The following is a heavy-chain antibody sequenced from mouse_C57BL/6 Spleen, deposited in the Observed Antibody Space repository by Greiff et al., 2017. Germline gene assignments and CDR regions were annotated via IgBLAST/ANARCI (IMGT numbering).Heavy chain of an antibody. CDR3: ARRNGDFAVFAY. V-gene: IGHV1-64*01. CDR2: IYPNSGST. J-gene: IGHJ3*01. Sequence: QVQLQQPGAELVKPGASVKLSCKASGYTFTSYWMHWVKQRPGQGLEWIGMIYPNSGSTNYNGKFKGKATLTADKSSSTAYMQLSSLTSEDSAVYDCARRNGDFAVFAYWGQGTMVTVSA. D-gene: IGHD2-13*01. CDR1: GYTFTSYW.